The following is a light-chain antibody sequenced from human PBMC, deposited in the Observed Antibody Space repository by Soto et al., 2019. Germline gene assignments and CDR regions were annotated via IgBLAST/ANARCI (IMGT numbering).Light chain of an antibody. Sequence: EIVMTQSPATLSVSPGERATLSCRASQSVSANLAWYQQKPGQAPILLIYGASTRAAGVPARFSGSGSGTELTLTISSLQSEDFAVYYCQQYNNWPPWTFGQGTKVEIK. CDR2: GAS. J-gene: IGKJ1*01. CDR3: QQYNNWPPWT. CDR1: QSVSAN. V-gene: IGKV3-15*01.